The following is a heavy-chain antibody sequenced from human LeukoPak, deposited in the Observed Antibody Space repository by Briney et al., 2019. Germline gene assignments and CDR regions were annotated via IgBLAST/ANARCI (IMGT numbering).Heavy chain of an antibody. V-gene: IGHV3-30*19. CDR3: AREPMRPHDAFDI. CDR2: ISYDGSNK. J-gene: IGHJ3*02. Sequence: GGSLRLSCAASGFTFSSYGMHWVRQAPGRGLEWVAVISYDGSNKYYADSVKRRFTHSRDNSENTLYLQMNSLRAEDTAVYYCAREPMRPHDAFDIWGQGTMVTVSS. CDR1: GFTFSSYG.